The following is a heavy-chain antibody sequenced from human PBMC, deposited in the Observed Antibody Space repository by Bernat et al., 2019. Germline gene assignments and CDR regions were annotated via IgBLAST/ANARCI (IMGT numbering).Heavy chain of an antibody. D-gene: IGHD2-15*01. CDR1: GFTFSSYW. CDR3: ARAVRCSGGSCYYVFDY. Sequence: EVQLVESGGGLVQPGGSLRLSCAASGFTFSSYWMHWVRQAPGKGLVRVSRINSDGSSTSYADSVKGRFTISRDNAKNTLYLQMNSLRAEDTAVCYCARAVRCSGGSCYYVFDYWGQGTLVTVSS. V-gene: IGHV3-74*01. J-gene: IGHJ4*02. CDR2: INSDGSST.